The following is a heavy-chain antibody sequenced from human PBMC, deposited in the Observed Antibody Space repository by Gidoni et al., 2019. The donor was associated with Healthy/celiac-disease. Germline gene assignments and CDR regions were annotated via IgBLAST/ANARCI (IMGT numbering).Heavy chain of an antibody. CDR3: AKDSSAHGTEYFQH. D-gene: IGHD6-25*01. CDR2: ISVNSGSI. J-gene: IGHJ1*01. Sequence: EVQLVESGGGLVQPGRSLRLSCAASGVNFGDYAMHWVRQAPGKGLEWVAGISVNSGSIGYADSEKGRFTISRDNAKNSLYLQMNRLRAEDTALYYCAKDSSAHGTEYFQHWGQGTLVTVSS. V-gene: IGHV3-9*01. CDR1: GVNFGDYA.